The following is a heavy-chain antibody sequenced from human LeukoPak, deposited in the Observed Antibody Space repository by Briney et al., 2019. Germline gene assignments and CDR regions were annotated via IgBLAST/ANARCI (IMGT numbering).Heavy chain of an antibody. Sequence: GGSLRLSCAASGFTFSSYAMSWVRQAPGKGLEWVSAISGSGGSTYYADSVKGRFTISRDNSKNTLYLQMNSLRAEDTAVYYCARDPELLWFGELLYYFDYWGQGTLVTVSS. CDR2: ISGSGGST. V-gene: IGHV3-23*01. J-gene: IGHJ4*02. CDR1: GFTFSSYA. D-gene: IGHD3-10*01. CDR3: ARDPELLWFGELLYYFDY.